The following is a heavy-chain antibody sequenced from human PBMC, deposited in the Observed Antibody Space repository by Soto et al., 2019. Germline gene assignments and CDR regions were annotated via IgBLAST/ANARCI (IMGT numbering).Heavy chain of an antibody. V-gene: IGHV4-34*01. D-gene: IGHD3-16*02. CDR1: GGSFSGYY. Sequence: SETLSLTCAVYGGSFSGYYWSWIRQPPGKGLEWIGEINHSGSTNYNTSLKSRVTISVDTSKNQFSLKLSSVTAADTAVYYCARAPRYDYVWGSYRYFDYWGQGTLVTVSS. CDR3: ARAPRYDYVWGSYRYFDY. CDR2: INHSGST. J-gene: IGHJ4*02.